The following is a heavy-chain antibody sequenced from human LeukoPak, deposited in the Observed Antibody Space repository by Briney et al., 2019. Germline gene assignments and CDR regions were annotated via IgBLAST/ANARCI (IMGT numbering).Heavy chain of an antibody. V-gene: IGHV3-23*01. Sequence: GGSLRLSCAASGFTFSDYYMSWIRQAPGKGLEWVSAITATSSSTYDADSVQGRFTISRDNSKNTVYLQMNSLRPEDTAIYYCAKGFIVGATEYWGQGTLVTVSS. CDR3: AKGFIVGATEY. D-gene: IGHD1-26*01. CDR2: ITATSSST. CDR1: GFTFSDYY. J-gene: IGHJ4*02.